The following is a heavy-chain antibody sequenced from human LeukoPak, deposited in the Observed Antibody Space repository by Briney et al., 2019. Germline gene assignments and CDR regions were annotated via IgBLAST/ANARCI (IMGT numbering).Heavy chain of an antibody. V-gene: IGHV3-7*01. CDR3: VRENNGAY. D-gene: IGHD2-8*01. CDR2: IKEDGSKI. CDR1: GFTFSSYW. Sequence: GGSLRLSCAASGFTFSSYWMSWVRQAPGKGLERVANIKEDGSKIYYVDSVKGRFTISRDNARNSPYLQMDSLGAEDTAVYYCVRENNGAYWGQGTLVTVSS. J-gene: IGHJ4*02.